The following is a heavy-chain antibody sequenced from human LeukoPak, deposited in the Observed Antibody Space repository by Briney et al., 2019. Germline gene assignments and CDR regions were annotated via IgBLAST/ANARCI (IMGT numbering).Heavy chain of an antibody. V-gene: IGHV5-51*01. D-gene: IGHD5-18*01. Sequence: GESLKISCKGSGYRFTAFWIGWVRQMPRKGLEWMGIIFPGDSETRYSPSFQGQVTISVDNSISTAYLQWSSLKASDTAMYFCATGGIYSSNFDYWGQGTMVTVSS. CDR1: GYRFTAFW. CDR2: IFPGDSET. J-gene: IGHJ4*02. CDR3: ATGGIYSSNFDY.